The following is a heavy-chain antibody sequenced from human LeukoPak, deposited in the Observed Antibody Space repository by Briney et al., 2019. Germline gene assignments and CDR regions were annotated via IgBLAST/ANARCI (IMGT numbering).Heavy chain of an antibody. Sequence: SETLSLTCTVSGGSISSGDYYWSWIRQPSGKGLEWIGYIYYTGGTYYNPSLKSRVTISVDTSKNQFSLKLSSVTAADTAVYYCARQKRNSSGWYGDYWGQGTLVTVSS. D-gene: IGHD6-19*01. CDR1: GGSISSGDYY. J-gene: IGHJ4*02. CDR2: IYYTGGT. V-gene: IGHV4-30-4*01. CDR3: ARQKRNSSGWYGDY.